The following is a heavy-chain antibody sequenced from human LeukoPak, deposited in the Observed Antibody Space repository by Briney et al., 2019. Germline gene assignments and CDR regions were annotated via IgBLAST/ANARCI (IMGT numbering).Heavy chain of an antibody. CDR1: GGSISSYY. V-gene: IGHV4-59*08. CDR2: IYYSGST. D-gene: IGHD6-19*01. Sequence: PSETLSLTCTVSGGSISSYYWSWIRQPPGKGLEWIGYIYYSGSTNYNPSLKSRVTISVDTSKNQFSLKLSSVTAADTAVYYCARHLYSSGWPPLLDYWGQGTLVTVSS. J-gene: IGHJ4*02. CDR3: ARHLYSSGWPPLLDY.